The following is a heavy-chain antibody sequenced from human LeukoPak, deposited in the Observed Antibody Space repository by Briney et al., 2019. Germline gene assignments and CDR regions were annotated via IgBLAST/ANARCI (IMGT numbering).Heavy chain of an antibody. D-gene: IGHD5-18*01. J-gene: IGHJ4*02. V-gene: IGHV3-74*01. CDR1: GFTFSSYW. CDR3: ARDRGYGYLFDY. CDR2: INSDGSST. Sequence: GGSLRLSCAASGFTFSSYWMHWVRQAPGKGLVWVSRINSDGSSTSYADSVKGRFTISRDNARNTLYLQMNSLRAEDTAVYYCARDRGYGYLFDYWGQGTLVTVSP.